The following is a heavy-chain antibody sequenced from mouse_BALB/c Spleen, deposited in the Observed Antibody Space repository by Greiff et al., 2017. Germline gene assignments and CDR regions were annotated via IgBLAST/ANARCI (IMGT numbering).Heavy chain of an antibody. Sequence: VKLMESGPELVKPGASVRISCKASGYTFTSYYIHWVKQRPGQGLEWIGWIYPGNVNTKYNEKFKGKATLTADKSSSTAYMQLSSLTSEDSAVYFCARSTMRAMDYWGQGTSVTVSS. V-gene: IGHV1S56*01. CDR2: IYPGNVNT. CDR1: GYTFTSYY. J-gene: IGHJ4*01. D-gene: IGHD2-4*01. CDR3: ARSTMRAMDY.